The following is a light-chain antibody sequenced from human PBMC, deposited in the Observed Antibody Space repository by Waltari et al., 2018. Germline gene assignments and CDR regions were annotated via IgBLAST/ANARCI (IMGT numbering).Light chain of an antibody. J-gene: IGKJ5*01. CDR3: QQRTSWPAIT. V-gene: IGKV3-11*01. Sequence: EIVLTQSPATLSLSPGERATLSCRASQSVGRYLAWYQQKPGQALRLLIYDASNRATGIPARFSGSGSGTDFTLTISSLEPEDFAIYYCQQRTSWPAITFGQWTRLEIK. CDR1: QSVGRY. CDR2: DAS.